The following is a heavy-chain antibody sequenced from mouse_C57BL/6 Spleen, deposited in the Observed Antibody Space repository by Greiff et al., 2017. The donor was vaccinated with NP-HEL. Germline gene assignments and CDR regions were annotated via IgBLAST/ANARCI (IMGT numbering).Heavy chain of an antibody. J-gene: IGHJ2*01. D-gene: IGHD3-1*01. Sequence: EVMLVESGGGLVKPGGSLKLSCAASGFTFSSYAMSWVRQTPEKRLEWVATISDGGSYTYYPDNVKGRFTISRDNAKNNLYLQMSHLKSEDTAMYYCARDRDGRGFDYWGQGTTLTVSS. CDR1: GFTFSSYA. V-gene: IGHV5-4*01. CDR2: ISDGGSYT. CDR3: ARDRDGRGFDY.